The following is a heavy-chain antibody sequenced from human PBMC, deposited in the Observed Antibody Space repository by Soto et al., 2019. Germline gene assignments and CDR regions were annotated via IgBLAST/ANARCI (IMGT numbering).Heavy chain of an antibody. CDR1: GFTFSNYG. Sequence: VGSLRLSCTASGFTFSNYGMHWVRQAPGKGLEWVAAISFDGNNKYYADSVEGRFTISRDNSKDTLYLQMNSLRTDDTAVYYCAKDRYTVTTCDYWGQGTLVTVSS. V-gene: IGHV3-30*18. J-gene: IGHJ4*02. D-gene: IGHD4-4*01. CDR2: ISFDGNNK. CDR3: AKDRYTVTTCDY.